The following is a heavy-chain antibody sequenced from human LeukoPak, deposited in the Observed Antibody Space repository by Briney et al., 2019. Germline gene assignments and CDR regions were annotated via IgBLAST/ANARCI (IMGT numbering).Heavy chain of an antibody. D-gene: IGHD6-19*01. CDR3: ARLAPIAVAANFDY. Sequence: RGESLKISCKGSGYSFTSYWIGWVRQMPGKGLEWMGIIYPGDSGTRYSPSFQGQVTISADKSISTAYLQWSSLKASDTAMYYCARLAPIAVAANFDYWGQGTLVTVSS. CDR1: GYSFTSYW. J-gene: IGHJ4*02. CDR2: IYPGDSGT. V-gene: IGHV5-51*01.